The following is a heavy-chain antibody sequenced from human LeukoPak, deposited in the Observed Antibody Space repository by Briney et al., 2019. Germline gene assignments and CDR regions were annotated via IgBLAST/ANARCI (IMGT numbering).Heavy chain of an antibody. V-gene: IGHV3-7*04. Sequence: GGSLRLSCAGAEFTLSNYWMSWVRQAPGKGLEWVANIRQDGNEKHYVDSVKGRFTISRDNAKNSLYLQMNSLRVGDTAVYYCARLRAAQTYDYWGQGTLVTVSS. J-gene: IGHJ4*02. D-gene: IGHD6-13*01. CDR1: EFTLSNYW. CDR2: IRQDGNEK. CDR3: ARLRAAQTYDY.